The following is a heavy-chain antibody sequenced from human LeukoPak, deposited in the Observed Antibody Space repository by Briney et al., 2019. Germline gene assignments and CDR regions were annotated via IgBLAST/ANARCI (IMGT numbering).Heavy chain of an antibody. J-gene: IGHJ6*03. CDR3: ARLSINSYYMDV. CDR1: GFTFSSYS. CDR2: ISSSSSYI. V-gene: IGHV3-21*04. Sequence: GGSLRLSCAASGFTFSSYSMNWVRQAPGKGLEWVSSISSSSSYIYYADSVKGRFTISRDNAKNSLYLQMNSLRAEDMALYYCARLSINSYYMDVWGKGTTVTISS.